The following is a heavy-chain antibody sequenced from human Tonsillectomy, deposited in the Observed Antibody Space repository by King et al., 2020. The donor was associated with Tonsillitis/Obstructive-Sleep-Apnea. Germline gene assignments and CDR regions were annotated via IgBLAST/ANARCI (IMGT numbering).Heavy chain of an antibody. Sequence: QLVQSGAEVKKPGASVKVSCKASGYTFTSYGISWVRQAPGQVLEWMGWISAYNGNTNYAQKLQGRVTMTTDTSTSTAYMELRSLRPDDTAVYYCVRVDALAAAGLGYYYYMDVWGKGTTVTVSS. CDR1: GYTFTSYG. CDR3: VRVDALAAAGLGYYYYMDV. J-gene: IGHJ6*03. CDR2: ISAYNGNT. D-gene: IGHD6-13*01. V-gene: IGHV1-18*01.